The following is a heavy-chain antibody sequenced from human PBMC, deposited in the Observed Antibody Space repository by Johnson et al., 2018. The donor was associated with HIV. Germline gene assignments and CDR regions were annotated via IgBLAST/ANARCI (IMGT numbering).Heavy chain of an antibody. CDR3: ARVTRYNWNSDAFDI. D-gene: IGHD1-1*01. Sequence: VQLVESGGGVVQPGRSLRLSCAASGFIVSSNYLSWVRQAPGKGLEWVSIIYSGGSTGYADSVKGRLTISRDNAKNSLYLQMNSLRAEETALYYCARVTRYNWNSDAFDIWGQGTMVTVSS. J-gene: IGHJ3*02. V-gene: IGHV3-53*01. CDR2: IYSGGST. CDR1: GFIVSSNY.